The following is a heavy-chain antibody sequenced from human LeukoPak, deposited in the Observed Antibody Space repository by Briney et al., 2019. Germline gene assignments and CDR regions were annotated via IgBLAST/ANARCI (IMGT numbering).Heavy chain of an antibody. Sequence: RASVKVSCKASGYTFTGYYLHWVRQAPGHGLEWMGWINPNSGGTNYAQKFQGWVTMTRDTSINTAYMALSRLRSDDTAVYYCAKVAPTYGSGQGFDPWGQGTLVTVSS. V-gene: IGHV1-2*04. D-gene: IGHD3-10*01. J-gene: IGHJ5*02. CDR2: INPNSGGT. CDR3: AKVAPTYGSGQGFDP. CDR1: GYTFTGYY.